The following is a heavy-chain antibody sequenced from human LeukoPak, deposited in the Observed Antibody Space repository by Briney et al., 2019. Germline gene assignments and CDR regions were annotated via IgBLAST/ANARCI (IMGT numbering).Heavy chain of an antibody. CDR2: IYYSGST. V-gene: IGHV4-39*01. D-gene: IGHD4-17*01. Sequence: SETLSLTCTVSGGSISSSSYYWGWIRQPPGKGLEWIGSIYYSGSTYYNPSLKSRVTISVDTSKNQSSLKLSSVTAADTAVYYCARQSSRYYGSTPDYWGQGTLVTVSS. CDR1: GGSISSSSYY. CDR3: ARQSSRYYGSTPDY. J-gene: IGHJ4*02.